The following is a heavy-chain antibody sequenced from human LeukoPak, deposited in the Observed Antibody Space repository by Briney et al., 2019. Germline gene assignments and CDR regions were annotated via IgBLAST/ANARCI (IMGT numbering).Heavy chain of an antibody. V-gene: IGHV3-30-3*01. CDR3: ASDYSNSP. Sequence: GGSLRLSCAASGFAFSSYAMHWVRQAPGKGLEWVAVISYDGSNKYYADSVKGRFTISRDNSKNTLYLQMNSLRAEDTAVYYCASDYSNSPWGQGTLVTVSS. CDR1: GFAFSSYA. D-gene: IGHD4-11*01. J-gene: IGHJ5*02. CDR2: ISYDGSNK.